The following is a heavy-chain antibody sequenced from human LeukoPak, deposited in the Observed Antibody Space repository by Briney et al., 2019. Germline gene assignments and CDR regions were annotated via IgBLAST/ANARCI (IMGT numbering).Heavy chain of an antibody. CDR3: ARCPESSGYYYELDS. CDR1: GFTFSIYG. J-gene: IGHJ4*02. Sequence: GGSLRLSCAASGFTFSIYGMHWVRQAPGKGLEWVAVISYHGNNKYYADSVKGRFTISRDNSKNALYLQMNSLRAEDTAVYYCARCPESSGYYYELDSWGQGTLVTVSS. CDR2: ISYHGNNK. D-gene: IGHD3-22*01. V-gene: IGHV3-30*03.